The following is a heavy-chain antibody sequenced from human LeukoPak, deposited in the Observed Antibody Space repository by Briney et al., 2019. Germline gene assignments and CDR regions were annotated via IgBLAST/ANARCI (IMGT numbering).Heavy chain of an antibody. CDR1: GGSVNSGTYY. D-gene: IGHD6-19*01. J-gene: IGHJ5*02. CDR3: GRDQSQWLIRT. CDR2: ISYSGST. V-gene: IGHV4-61*01. Sequence: PSETLSLTCTVSGGSVNSGTYYWSWIRQPPGKGLEWIGYISYSGSTNYNPSLKSRVTISVDTSKNQFSLKLSSVTAADTAVYYCGRDQSQWLIRTWGQGTLVTVSS.